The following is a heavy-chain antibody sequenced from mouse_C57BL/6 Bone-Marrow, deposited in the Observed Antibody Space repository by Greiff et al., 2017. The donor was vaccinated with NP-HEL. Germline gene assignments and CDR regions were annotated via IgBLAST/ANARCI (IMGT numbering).Heavy chain of an antibody. CDR2: IYPGSGST. J-gene: IGHJ4*01. Sequence: QVQLQQPGAELVKPGASVKMSCKASGYTFTSYWITWVKQRPGQGLEWIGDIYPGSGSTNYNEKFKSKATMTVDTSSSPAYMQLSSLTSEDSAVYYCERINDISYAMDYWGQGTSVTVSS. V-gene: IGHV1-55*01. CDR3: ERINDISYAMDY. D-gene: IGHD2-3*01. CDR1: GYTFTSYW.